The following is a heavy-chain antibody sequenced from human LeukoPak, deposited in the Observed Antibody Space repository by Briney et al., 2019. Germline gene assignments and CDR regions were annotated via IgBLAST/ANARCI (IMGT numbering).Heavy chain of an antibody. Sequence: SETLPLPCAVSAASISNYSWRWLRQAPGKGLEWIGYISTSGSTNYNPSLKSRVSISLDTSKNRFSLNLNFVTAADTAVYYCASPRSGYRYTFDYWGQGALVTVSS. CDR1: AASISNYS. CDR2: ISTSGST. CDR3: ASPRSGYRYTFDY. J-gene: IGHJ4*02. D-gene: IGHD3-22*01. V-gene: IGHV4-4*09.